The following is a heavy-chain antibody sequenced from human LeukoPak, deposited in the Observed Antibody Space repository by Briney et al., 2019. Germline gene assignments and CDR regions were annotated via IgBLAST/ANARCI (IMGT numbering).Heavy chain of an antibody. CDR1: GGSISSYY. J-gene: IGHJ4*02. CDR2: IYYSGST. V-gene: IGHV4-59*12. Sequence: SETLSLTCTVSGGSISSYYWSWIRQPPGKGLEWIGYIYYSGSTNYNPSLKSRVTISVDTSKNQFSLKLSSVTAADTAVYYCARDRRGYSYGFVWGQGTLVTVSS. CDR3: ARDRRGYSYGFV. D-gene: IGHD5-18*01.